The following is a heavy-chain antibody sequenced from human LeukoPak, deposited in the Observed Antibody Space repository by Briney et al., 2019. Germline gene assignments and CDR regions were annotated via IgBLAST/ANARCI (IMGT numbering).Heavy chain of an antibody. CDR2: ISSSSSYI. D-gene: IGHD3-10*01. J-gene: IGHJ6*02. CDR1: GFTFSSYS. CDR3: ARDMVRGVRWGPSKYGMDV. Sequence: GGSLRLSCAASGFTFSSYSMNWVRQAPGKGLEWVSSISSSSSYIYYADSVKGRFTISRDNAKNSLYLQMNSLRAEDTAVYYCARDMVRGVRWGPSKYGMDVWGQGTTVTVSS. V-gene: IGHV3-21*01.